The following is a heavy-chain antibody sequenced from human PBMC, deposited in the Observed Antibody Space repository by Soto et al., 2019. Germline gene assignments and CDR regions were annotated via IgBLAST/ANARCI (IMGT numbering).Heavy chain of an antibody. CDR1: GDTFNFYS. CDR3: ASSYGSGYRAFDY. V-gene: IGHV1-69*02. D-gene: IGHD3-10*01. CDR2: VNPVVSMS. Sequence: QVQLVQSGAEVKRPGSSVKVSCKASGDTFNFYSINWVRQAPGLGREWMGRVNPVVSMSNYAQKFEGRVTMPADKSTSTAYMELSILRSEDTAIYYCASSYGSGYRAFDYWGQGALVTVSS. J-gene: IGHJ4*02.